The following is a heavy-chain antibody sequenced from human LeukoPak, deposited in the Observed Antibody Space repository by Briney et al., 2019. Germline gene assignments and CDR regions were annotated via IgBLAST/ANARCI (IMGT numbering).Heavy chain of an antibody. CDR2: IYYSGST. Sequence: SETLSLTCTVSGGSISSYLWSWIRQPPGKGLEWIGYIYYSGSTNYNPSLKSRVTISVDTSKNQFSLKLSSVTAADTAVYYCARATFDSRGYYYEGEYWGQGTLVTVSS. CDR3: ARATFDSRGYYYEGEY. CDR1: GGSISSYL. J-gene: IGHJ4*02. D-gene: IGHD3-22*01. V-gene: IGHV4-59*12.